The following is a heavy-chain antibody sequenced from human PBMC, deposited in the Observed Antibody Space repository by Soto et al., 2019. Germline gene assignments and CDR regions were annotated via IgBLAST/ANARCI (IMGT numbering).Heavy chain of an antibody. J-gene: IGHJ6*02. CDR1: GYTFTGYY. V-gene: IGHV1-2*04. D-gene: IGHD3-10*01. CDR2: INPNSGGT. CDR3: ARGPGGYYYYGMDV. Sequence: QVQLVQSGAEVKKPGASVKVSCKASGYTFTGYYMHWVRQAPGQGLEWMGWINPNSGGTNYAQKFQGWVTMTRHTSISTAYMELSRLRSDETAVYYCARGPGGYYYYGMDVWGPGTTVTVSS.